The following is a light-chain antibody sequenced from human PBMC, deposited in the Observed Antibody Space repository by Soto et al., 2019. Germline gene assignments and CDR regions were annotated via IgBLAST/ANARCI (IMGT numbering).Light chain of an antibody. CDR3: QQLNVSTST. CDR1: QCISNY. V-gene: IGKV1-9*01. Sequence: DIQMTHSPSTLSGSVGYRFTITCRASQCISNYLAWYQQKPGQAPKLLIYAASTLQTGVPSRFRGGGSGTDFTLTITSLKPEDFATYYCQQLNVSTSTFGGGTKVDIK. J-gene: IGKJ4*01. CDR2: AAS.